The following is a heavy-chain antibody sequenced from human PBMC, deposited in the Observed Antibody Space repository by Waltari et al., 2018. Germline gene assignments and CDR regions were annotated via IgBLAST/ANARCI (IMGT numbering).Heavy chain of an antibody. Sequence: QVQLVESGGGVVQPGGSLRLSCAASGFTFSSYGMPWVRQAPGKGLEWVAFIRYDGSNKYYADSVKGRFTISRDNSKNTLYLQMNSLRAEDTAVYYCAKDLDTYYYGSGSSDYWGQGTLVTVSS. CDR2: IRYDGSNK. CDR1: GFTFSSYG. D-gene: IGHD3-10*01. J-gene: IGHJ4*02. CDR3: AKDLDTYYYGSGSSDY. V-gene: IGHV3-30*02.